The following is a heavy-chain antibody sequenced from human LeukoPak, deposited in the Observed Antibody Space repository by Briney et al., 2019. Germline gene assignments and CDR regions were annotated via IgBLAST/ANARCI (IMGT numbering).Heavy chain of an antibody. J-gene: IGHJ4*02. CDR3: ARSSVGLGPDY. CDR2: ISSSSYI. V-gene: IGHV3-21*01. CDR1: GFTFSSYS. D-gene: IGHD3/OR15-3a*01. Sequence: GGSLRLSCAASGFTFSSYSMNWVRQAPGKGLEWVSSISSSSYIYYADSVKGRFTISRDNAKDSLYLQMNSLRAEDTAVYYCARSSVGLGPDYWGQGTLVTVSS.